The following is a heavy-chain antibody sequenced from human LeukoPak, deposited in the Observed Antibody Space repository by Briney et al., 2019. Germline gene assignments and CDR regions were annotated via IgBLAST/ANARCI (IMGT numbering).Heavy chain of an antibody. V-gene: IGHV3-9*01. CDR1: ASIFDDYA. CDR3: AKLFFSASWYPSSFDL. CDR2: TTWNSGTI. J-gene: IGHJ2*01. D-gene: IGHD6-13*01. Sequence: GGSLRLSCAASASIFDDYAMHWVRQPPGKGLEWVSSTTWNSGTITYADSVKGRFTISRDNAKNSLYLQMNSLRIEDTALYYCAKLFFSASWYPSSFDLWGRGTLVTVSS.